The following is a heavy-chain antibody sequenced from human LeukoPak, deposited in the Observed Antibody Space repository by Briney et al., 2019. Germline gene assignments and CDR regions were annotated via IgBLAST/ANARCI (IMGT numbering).Heavy chain of an antibody. J-gene: IGHJ5*02. CDR1: GGTFSSYT. D-gene: IGHD3-10*01. Sequence: SVKVSCKASGGTFSSYTISWVRQAPGQGLEWMGRIIPILGIANYAQKFQGRVTITADKSTSTAYMELSSLRSEDTAVYYCARDPYGVRGVIPRFDPWRQGTLVTVSS. CDR3: ARDPYGVRGVIPRFDP. CDR2: IIPILGIA. V-gene: IGHV1-69*04.